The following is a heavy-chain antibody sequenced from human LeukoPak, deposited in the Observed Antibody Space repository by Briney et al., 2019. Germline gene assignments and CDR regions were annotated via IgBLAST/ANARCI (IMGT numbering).Heavy chain of an antibody. CDR1: GGSFSGYY. D-gene: IGHD2-21*02. V-gene: IGHV4-34*01. CDR2: TNHSGST. CDR3: ASREDCGGDCFKDY. J-gene: IGHJ4*02. Sequence: ASETLSLTCAVYGGSFSGYYWSWIRQPPGKGLEWIGETNHSGSTNYNPSLKSRVTISVDTSKNQFSLKLSSVTAADTAVYYCASREDCGGDCFKDYWGQGTLVTVSS.